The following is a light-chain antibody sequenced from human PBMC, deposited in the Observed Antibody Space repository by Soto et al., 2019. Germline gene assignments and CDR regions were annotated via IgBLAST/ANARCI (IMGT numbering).Light chain of an antibody. V-gene: IGLV2-14*03. J-gene: IGLJ2*01. CDR1: SNDVGGYNY. CDR3: SSYRGRSTVV. Sequence: QSALTQPASVSGSPGQSITISCTGTSNDVGGYNYLSWYQHHPGKAPKLMIYDVANRPSGVSNRFSGSNSGNTASLTISGLQAEDDADYYCSSYRGRSTVVFVGGTKLTVL. CDR2: DVA.